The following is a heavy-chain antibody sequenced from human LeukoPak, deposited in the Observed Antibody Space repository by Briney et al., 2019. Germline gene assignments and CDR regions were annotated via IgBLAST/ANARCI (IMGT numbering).Heavy chain of an antibody. Sequence: TSETLSLTCTVSGGSISSYYWSWIRQPPGKGLEWIGYIYYSGSTNYNPSLKSRVTISVDTSKNQFSLKLSSVTAADTAVYYCARIASRYCSSTSCYVVGNWFDPWGQGTLVTVSS. V-gene: IGHV4-59*01. CDR2: IYYSGST. CDR1: GGSISSYY. CDR3: ARIASRYCSSTSCYVVGNWFDP. D-gene: IGHD2-2*01. J-gene: IGHJ5*02.